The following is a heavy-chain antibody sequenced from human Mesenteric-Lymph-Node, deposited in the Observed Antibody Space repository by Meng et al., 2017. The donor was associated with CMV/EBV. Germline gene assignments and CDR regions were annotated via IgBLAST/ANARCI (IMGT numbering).Heavy chain of an antibody. CDR2: IDPNSGGT. D-gene: IGHD6-13*01. CDR3: ASGGHGSSWYSLDY. CDR1: GYTLSGYY. Sequence: ASVKVSCKASGYTLSGYYVHWVRQAPGQGLEWMAWIDPNSGGTNYAQKFQGRVSVTRETSISTAYMELSSLRSDDTAVYYCASGGHGSSWYSLDYWGQGTLVTVSS. V-gene: IGHV1-2*02. J-gene: IGHJ4*02.